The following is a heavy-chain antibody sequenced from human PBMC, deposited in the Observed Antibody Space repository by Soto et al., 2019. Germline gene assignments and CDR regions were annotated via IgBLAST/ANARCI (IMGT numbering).Heavy chain of an antibody. J-gene: IGHJ6*02. D-gene: IGHD3-3*01. Sequence: ASVKVSCKASGYTFTSYYMHWVRQAPGQGLEWMGIINPSGGSTSYAQKFQGRVTMTRDTSTSTVYMELSSLRSDDTAVYYCARDYDFWSGYYPYYYYGMDVWGQGTTVTVSS. V-gene: IGHV1-46*01. CDR2: INPSGGST. CDR3: ARDYDFWSGYYPYYYYGMDV. CDR1: GYTFTSYY.